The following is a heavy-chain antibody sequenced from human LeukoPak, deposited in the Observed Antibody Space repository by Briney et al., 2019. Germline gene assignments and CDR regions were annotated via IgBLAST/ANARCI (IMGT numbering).Heavy chain of an antibody. CDR2: IIPIFGTA. V-gene: IGHV1-69*05. Sequence: SVKVSCKASGGTFSSYAISWVRQAPGQGLEWMGGIIPIFGTANYAQKFQGRVTITTDESTSTAYMELSSLRSEDTAVYYCARFTAIRPDLRGHFDYWGQGTLVTVSS. CDR1: GGTFSSYA. D-gene: IGHD1-1*01. J-gene: IGHJ4*02. CDR3: ARFTAIRPDLRGHFDY.